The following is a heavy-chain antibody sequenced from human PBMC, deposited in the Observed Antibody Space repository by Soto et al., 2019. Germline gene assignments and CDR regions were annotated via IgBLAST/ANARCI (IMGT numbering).Heavy chain of an antibody. CDR3: ARVRFGDAFDD. D-gene: IGHD4-17*01. V-gene: IGHV1-18*01. Sequence: QVQLVQSGPEVKNPGASVKVSGEVSGYRFPSFGINWVRQAPGQGLEWVGWVNPDNHNTNYAQNLQHRVSLTTDTSTNTAFLELRDLTSDDTAVYSCARVRFGDAFDDWGQGTLVTVSS. J-gene: IGHJ4*02. CDR1: GYRFPSFG. CDR2: VNPDNHNT.